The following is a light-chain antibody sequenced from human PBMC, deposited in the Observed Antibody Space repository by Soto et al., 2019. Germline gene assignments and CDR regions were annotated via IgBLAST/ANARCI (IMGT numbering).Light chain of an antibody. V-gene: IGKV3-20*01. CDR3: QQYNSYPWT. J-gene: IGKJ1*01. Sequence: EIVLTQSPGTLSLSPGERATLSCRASQSVTSTHLAWYQQKPGQAPRLLIYGASSRATGTPDTFSGSGSGTEFTLTISILQPDDFATYYCQQYNSYPWTFGQGTKVEIK. CDR2: GAS. CDR1: QSVTSTH.